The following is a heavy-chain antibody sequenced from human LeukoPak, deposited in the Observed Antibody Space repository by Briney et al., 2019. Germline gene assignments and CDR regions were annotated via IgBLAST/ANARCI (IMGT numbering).Heavy chain of an antibody. D-gene: IGHD3-22*01. CDR3: ARDFAYYDGSGYEDY. J-gene: IGHJ4*02. CDR1: GFTFSSYE. V-gene: IGHV3-48*03. CDR2: ISSSGSTI. Sequence: PGGSLRLSCAASGFTFSSYEMNWVRQAPGKGLEWVSYISSSGSTIYYADSVKGRFTISRDNAKTSLYLQMNSLRAEDTAVYYCARDFAYYDGSGYEDYWGQGTLVTVSS.